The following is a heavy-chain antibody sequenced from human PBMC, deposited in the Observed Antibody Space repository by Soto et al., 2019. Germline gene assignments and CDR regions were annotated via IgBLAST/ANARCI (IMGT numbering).Heavy chain of an antibody. Sequence: GGSLRLSCAASGFTFSSYGMHWVRQAPGKGLEWVAVISYDGSNKYYADSVKGRFTISRDNSKNTLYLQMNSLRAEDTAVYYCAKVVAATPNYYYYYGMDVWGQGTTVTVSS. CDR3: AKVVAATPNYYYYYGMDV. CDR1: GFTFSSYG. D-gene: IGHD2-15*01. CDR2: ISYDGSNK. J-gene: IGHJ6*02. V-gene: IGHV3-30*18.